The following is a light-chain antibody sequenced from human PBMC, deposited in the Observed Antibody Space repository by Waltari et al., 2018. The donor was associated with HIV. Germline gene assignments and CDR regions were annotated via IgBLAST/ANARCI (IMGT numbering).Light chain of an antibody. Sequence: QSSLTQPPHAPGPPGPSVPIPCTETTNHPGACGYSPCYQQHPGRAPKPLIYEVTKRPSGVPDRFSGSKSGNTASLTVSGLQAEDDGHYYCTSYVDNYHVFFGGGTKLTVL. V-gene: IGLV2-8*01. CDR1: TNHPGACGY. J-gene: IGLJ2*01. CDR2: EVT. CDR3: TSYVDNYHVF.